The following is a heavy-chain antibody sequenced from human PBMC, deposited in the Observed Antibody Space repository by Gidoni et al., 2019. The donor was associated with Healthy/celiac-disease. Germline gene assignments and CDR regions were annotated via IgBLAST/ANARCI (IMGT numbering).Heavy chain of an antibody. CDR3: ARVEVDGSGSCVRY. J-gene: IGHJ4*02. CDR1: GGSFSGYY. V-gene: IGHV4-34*01. D-gene: IGHD3-10*01. CDR2: INHSGST. Sequence: QVPLQQWGAGLLKPSETLSLTCAVYGGSFSGYYWSWIRQPPGKGLEWIGEINHSGSTNYNPSLKSRVTISVDTSKNQFSLKLSSVTAADTAVYYCARVEVDGSGSCVRYWGQGTLVTVSS.